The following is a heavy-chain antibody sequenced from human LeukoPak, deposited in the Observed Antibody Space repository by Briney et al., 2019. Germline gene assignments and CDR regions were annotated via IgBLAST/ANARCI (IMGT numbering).Heavy chain of an antibody. J-gene: IGHJ4*02. D-gene: IGHD2-8*01. Sequence: GGSLRLSCAASGFTFSNYAMSWVRQAPGKGLEWVSTISRSGGSTSYADSVKGRFTGSRDNSKNTLFLQMNGLTAEDTAVYYCVTDGRDCTNVVCYYYFEGWGQGTLVTVSS. CDR2: ISRSGGST. CDR3: VTDGRDCTNVVCYYYFEG. V-gene: IGHV3-23*01. CDR1: GFTFSNYA.